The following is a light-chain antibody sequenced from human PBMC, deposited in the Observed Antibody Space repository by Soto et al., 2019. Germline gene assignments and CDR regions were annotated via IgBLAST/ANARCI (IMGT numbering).Light chain of an antibody. Sequence: DIQMTQSPSTLSAFVGDRVSITCRASQNIRTWLAWYQQKPGKAPKFLLYEASTLESGVPSGFSGSGSGAASTLTIISLRPDDVAAYECQQYDSFSPLPFGQGTKVE. J-gene: IGKJ1*01. CDR3: QQYDSFSPLP. V-gene: IGKV1-5*01. CDR1: QNIRTW. CDR2: EAS.